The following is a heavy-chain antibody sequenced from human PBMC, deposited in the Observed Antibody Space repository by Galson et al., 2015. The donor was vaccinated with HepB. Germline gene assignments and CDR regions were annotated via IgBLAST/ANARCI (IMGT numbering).Heavy chain of an antibody. D-gene: IGHD2-2*01. CDR3: ARTPPARVVPASSNWFDP. CDR2: ISAYNGNT. CDR1: GYTFTSYG. Sequence: SVKVSCKASGYTFTSYGISWVRQAPGQGLEWMGWISAYNGNTNYAQKLQGRVTMTTDTSTSTAYMELRSLRSDDTAVYYCARTPPARVVPASSNWFDPWGQGTLVTVSS. J-gene: IGHJ5*02. V-gene: IGHV1-18*04.